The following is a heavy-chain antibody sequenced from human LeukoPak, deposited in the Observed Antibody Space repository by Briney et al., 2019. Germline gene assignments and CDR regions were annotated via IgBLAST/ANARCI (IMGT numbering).Heavy chain of an antibody. V-gene: IGHV3-43D*03. D-gene: IGHD3-22*01. CDR2: ISWDGGYS. J-gene: IGHJ4*02. Sequence: PGGSLRLSCAASGFTFDDYAMHWVRQAPGKGLEWVSLISWDGGYSYYADSVRGRFTISRDNSKNTLYLQMNSLRAEDTAVYYCAKGGAYYDSSGYLGYWGQGTLVTVSS. CDR3: AKGGAYYDSSGYLGY. CDR1: GFTFDDYA.